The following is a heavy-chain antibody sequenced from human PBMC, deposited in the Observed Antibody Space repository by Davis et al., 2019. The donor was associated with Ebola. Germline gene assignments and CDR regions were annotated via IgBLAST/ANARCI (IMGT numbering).Heavy chain of an antibody. CDR1: GFTFSSYA. Sequence: GGSLRLSCAASGFTFSSYAMSWVRQAPGKGLEWVSAISGSGGSTYCADAVKGRFTISRDNSKNTLYLQMNSLRAEDTAVYYCAKDPRTTRLGAIFDYWGQGTLVTVSS. D-gene: IGHD1-26*01. J-gene: IGHJ4*02. CDR3: AKDPRTTRLGAIFDY. V-gene: IGHV3-23*01. CDR2: ISGSGGST.